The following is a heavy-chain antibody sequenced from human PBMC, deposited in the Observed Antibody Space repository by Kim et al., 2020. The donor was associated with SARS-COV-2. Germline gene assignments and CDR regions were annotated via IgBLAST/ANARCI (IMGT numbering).Heavy chain of an antibody. CDR1: GGTFSSYA. CDR3: ARDEQQLGPFDY. J-gene: IGHJ4*02. Sequence: SVKVSCKASGGTFSSYAISWVRQAPGQGLEWMGGIIPIFGTANYAQKFQGRVTITADESTSTAYMELSSLRSEDTAVYYCARDEQQLGPFDYWGQGTLVTVSS. D-gene: IGHD6-13*01. CDR2: IIPIFGTA. V-gene: IGHV1-69*13.